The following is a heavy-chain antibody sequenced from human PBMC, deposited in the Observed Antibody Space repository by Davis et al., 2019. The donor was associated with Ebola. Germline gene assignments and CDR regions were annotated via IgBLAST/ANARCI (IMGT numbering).Heavy chain of an antibody. CDR2: IYYTGSA. J-gene: IGHJ5*02. CDR1: GVSISRHY. CDR3: ARAPIAGAGTRWGTRWFDP. D-gene: IGHD6-13*01. Sequence: PSETLSLTCTVSGVSISRHYWSWIRQPPGKRLEWIGSIYYTGSAYYNSSLASRATISVDTSKNQFSLNLSSVTAADTAVYYCARAPIAGAGTRWGTRWFDPWGQGTLVSVSS. V-gene: IGHV4-59*11.